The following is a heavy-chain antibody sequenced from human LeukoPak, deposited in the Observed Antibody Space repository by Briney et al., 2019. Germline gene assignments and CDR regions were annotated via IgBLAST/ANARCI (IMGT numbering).Heavy chain of an antibody. J-gene: IGHJ5*02. D-gene: IGHD3/OR15-3a*01. Sequence: GGSLRLSCADSGFTFYSYSMNWLGQAPGKGLEWVSSISSSSSYIYYADSVKGRFTISRDNAKNSLYLQMNSLRAEDTAVYYCAREARDRTGYYDWFDHWGQGTLVTVSS. CDR2: ISSSSSYI. V-gene: IGHV3-21*03. CDR3: AREARDRTGYYDWFDH. CDR1: GFTFYSYS.